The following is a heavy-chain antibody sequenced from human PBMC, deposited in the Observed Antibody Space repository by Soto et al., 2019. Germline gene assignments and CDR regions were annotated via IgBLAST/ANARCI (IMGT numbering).Heavy chain of an antibody. CDR3: AIQPTGYPNWFDA. CDR1: GGSVTSSTSS. Sequence: QVQLQESGPGLVNPSETLSLTCTVSGGSVTSSTSSWAWVRQPPGKGLHWIGTIFYGHGTYYNPSLESRVPIPLDTSKIQFALELTSVTAADTAVYYCAIQPTGYPNWFDAWGRGILVIVSS. CDR2: IFYGHGT. V-gene: IGHV4-39*01. J-gene: IGHJ5*02. D-gene: IGHD3-9*01.